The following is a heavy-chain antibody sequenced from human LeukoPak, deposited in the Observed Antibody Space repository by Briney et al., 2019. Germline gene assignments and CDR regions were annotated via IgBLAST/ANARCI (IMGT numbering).Heavy chain of an antibody. Sequence: GASVKVSCKASGYTFTGYYMHWVRQAPGQGLEWMAWINPNSGGTNYAQKFQGRVTMTRDTSISTAYMELSRLRSDDTAVYYCAGTYCSSTSCYLPPTDAFDIWGQGTMVTVSS. V-gene: IGHV1-2*02. J-gene: IGHJ3*02. CDR3: AGTYCSSTSCYLPPTDAFDI. D-gene: IGHD2-2*01. CDR1: GYTFTGYY. CDR2: INPNSGGT.